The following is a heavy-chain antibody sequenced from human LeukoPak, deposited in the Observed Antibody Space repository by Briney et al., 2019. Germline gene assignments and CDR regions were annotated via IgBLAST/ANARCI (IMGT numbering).Heavy chain of an antibody. Sequence: ASVKVSCKASGGTFSSYAISRVRQAPGQGLEWMGGIIPIFGTANYAQKFQGRVTITADESTSTAYMELSSLRSEDTAVYYCARELYCSGGSCYQRESYYFDYWGQGTLVTVSS. D-gene: IGHD2-15*01. CDR3: ARELYCSGGSCYQRESYYFDY. V-gene: IGHV1-69*13. CDR1: GGTFSSYA. CDR2: IIPIFGTA. J-gene: IGHJ4*02.